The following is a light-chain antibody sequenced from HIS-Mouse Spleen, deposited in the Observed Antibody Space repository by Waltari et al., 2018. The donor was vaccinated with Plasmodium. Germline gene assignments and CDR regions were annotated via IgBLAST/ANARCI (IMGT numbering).Light chain of an antibody. V-gene: IGLV3-1*01. Sequence: SYELTQPPSVSVSPGQTARITCSGDNVGDKYACWYQQKPGQSPVLVIYQDSKRPSGIPERFSGSNSGNTATLTISGTQAMDEADYYCQAWDSSTVVFGGGTKLTVL. CDR1: NVGDKY. CDR2: QDS. CDR3: QAWDSSTVV. J-gene: IGLJ2*01.